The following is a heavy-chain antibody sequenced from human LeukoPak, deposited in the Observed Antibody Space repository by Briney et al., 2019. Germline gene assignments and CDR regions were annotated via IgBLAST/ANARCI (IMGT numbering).Heavy chain of an antibody. CDR2: VSAYNGNT. V-gene: IGHV1-18*04. J-gene: IGHJ3*02. CDR1: GYTFTSYG. D-gene: IGHD3-10*01. Sequence: ASVTVSCKASGYTFTSYGIRWVRQAPGRGLEWMGWVSAYNGNTNYAQKLQGRVTMTTDTSTSTAYMELRSLRSDDTAVYYCARCSRYYYGSGSYYNSDDAFDIWGRGTMVTVSS. CDR3: ARCSRYYYGSGSYYNSDDAFDI.